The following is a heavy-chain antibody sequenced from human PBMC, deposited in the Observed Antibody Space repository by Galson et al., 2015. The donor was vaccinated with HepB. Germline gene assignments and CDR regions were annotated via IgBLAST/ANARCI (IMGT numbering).Heavy chain of an antibody. Sequence: SLRLSCAASGFTFSSYGMHWVRQAPGKGLEWVAVISYDGSNKYYADSVKGRFTISRDNSKNTLYLQMNSLRAEDTAVYYCAKEFQFLYFDYWGQGTLVTVSS. V-gene: IGHV3-30*18. CDR1: GFTFSSYG. D-gene: IGHD2/OR15-2a*01. J-gene: IGHJ4*02. CDR3: AKEFQFLYFDY. CDR2: ISYDGSNK.